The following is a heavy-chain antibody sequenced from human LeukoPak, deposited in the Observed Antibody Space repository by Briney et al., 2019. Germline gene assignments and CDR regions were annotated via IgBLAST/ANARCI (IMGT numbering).Heavy chain of an antibody. CDR1: GYTFTGYY. V-gene: IGHV1-2*02. D-gene: IGHD4-11*01. Sequence: ASVKVSCKASGYTFTGYYMHWVRQAPGQGLEWMGWINPNSGGTNYAQKFQGRVTMTRDTSISTAYMELSRLRSDDTAVYYCAPFDYPLGHFDYWGQGTLVTVSS. CDR3: APFDYPLGHFDY. CDR2: INPNSGGT. J-gene: IGHJ4*02.